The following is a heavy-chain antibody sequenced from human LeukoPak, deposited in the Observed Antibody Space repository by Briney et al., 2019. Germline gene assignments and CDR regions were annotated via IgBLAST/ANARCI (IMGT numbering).Heavy chain of an antibody. CDR2: IYYSGST. Sequence: SETLSLTCTASGGSISSYYWSWIRQPPGKGLEWIGYIYYSGSTNYNPSLKSRVTISVDTSKNQFSLKLSSVTAADTAVYYCARFQWARFDPWGQGTLVTVSS. CDR1: GGSISSYY. D-gene: IGHD2-8*01. V-gene: IGHV4-59*08. J-gene: IGHJ5*02. CDR3: ARFQWARFDP.